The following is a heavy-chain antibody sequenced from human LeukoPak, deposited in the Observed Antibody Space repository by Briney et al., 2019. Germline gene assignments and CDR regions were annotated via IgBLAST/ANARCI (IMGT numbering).Heavy chain of an antibody. Sequence: GGTLRLSCAASRFTFSRYSMSWVRQAPGKGLEWVSAIRGSGGSTYYADSVKGRFTISRDNSKNTLYLQMNSLRAEDTAVYYCARGFYCTTTNCYSLYWSFDLWGRGILVTVSS. D-gene: IGHD2-2*02. V-gene: IGHV3-23*01. CDR1: RFTFSRYS. CDR3: ARGFYCTTTNCYSLYWSFDL. CDR2: IRGSGGST. J-gene: IGHJ2*01.